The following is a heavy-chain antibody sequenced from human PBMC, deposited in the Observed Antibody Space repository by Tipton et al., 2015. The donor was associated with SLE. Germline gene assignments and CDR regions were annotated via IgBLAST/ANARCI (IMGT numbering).Heavy chain of an antibody. Sequence: TLSLTCTVSGGSISSYYWSWIRQPPGKGLEWIGYIYYTGKTVYNPSLKSRLTISVDTSHNQFSLRLSSMTAADTAMYYCARSRDKATDSFDVWGLGTMVTVSS. J-gene: IGHJ3*01. CDR2: IYYTGKT. D-gene: IGHD5-24*01. CDR1: GGSISSYY. V-gene: IGHV4-59*12. CDR3: ARSRDKATDSFDV.